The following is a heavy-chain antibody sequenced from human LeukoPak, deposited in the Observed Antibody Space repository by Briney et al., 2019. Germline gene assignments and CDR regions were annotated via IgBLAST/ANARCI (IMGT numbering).Heavy chain of an antibody. Sequence: GGSLRLSCAASGFTFSSYAMNWVRQAPGKGLEWVSAISGSGGSTYNADSVKGRFTISRDNSKNTLYLQMNSLRAADTAVYYCANARGELWSTYYFDYWGQGTLITVSS. J-gene: IGHJ4*02. CDR3: ANARGELWSTYYFDY. CDR1: GFTFSSYA. CDR2: ISGSGGST. V-gene: IGHV3-23*01. D-gene: IGHD3-16*01.